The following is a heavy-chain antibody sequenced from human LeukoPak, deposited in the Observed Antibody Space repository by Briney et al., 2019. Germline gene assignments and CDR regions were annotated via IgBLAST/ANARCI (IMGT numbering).Heavy chain of an antibody. CDR2: XXXSXGST. CDR1: GFTFSXXX. D-gene: IGHD1-26*01. J-gene: IGHJ4*02. Sequence: PGGSLRLSCAASGFTFSXXXMSWVRQAPGXXXXXXXXXXXSXGSTYYADSVKGRFTISRDNSKNTLYLQMNSLRAEDTAVYYCAKDKSVRYSGSFTYGDYFDYWGQGTLVTVSS. CDR3: AKDKSVRYSGSFTYGDYFDY. V-gene: IGHV3-23*01.